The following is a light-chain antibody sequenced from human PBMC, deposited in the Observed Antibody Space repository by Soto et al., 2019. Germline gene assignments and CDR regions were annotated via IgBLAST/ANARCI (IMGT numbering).Light chain of an antibody. V-gene: IGLV3-1*01. CDR2: QDS. J-gene: IGLJ1*01. CDR1: KVGDKY. CDR3: QACDSTTVV. Sequence: SCALAQPPSVSVSPGQTASISCTGDKVGDKYVCWYQQKRGQSPVLVIYQDSGRPSGIPERFSGSNSGNTATLTLRDTPAIDEADYYCQACDSTTVVFGTGTKGTVL.